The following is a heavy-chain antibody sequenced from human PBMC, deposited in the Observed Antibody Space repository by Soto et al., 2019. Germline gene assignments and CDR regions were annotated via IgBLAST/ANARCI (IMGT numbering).Heavy chain of an antibody. CDR1: GFTFSSYW. D-gene: IGHD2-2*02. CDR3: ARVGTFTAAIDYFDY. V-gene: IGHV3-7*03. Sequence: GGSLRLSCAASGFTFSSYWRSWVRQAPGKRLEWVANIKQDGSEKYYVDSVKGRFTISRDNAKNSLYLQMNSLRAEDTAVYYCARVGTFTAAIDYFDYWGQGTLVTVSS. J-gene: IGHJ4*02. CDR2: IKQDGSEK.